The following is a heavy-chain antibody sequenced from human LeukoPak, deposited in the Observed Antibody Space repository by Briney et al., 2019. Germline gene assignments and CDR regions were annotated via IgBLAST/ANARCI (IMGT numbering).Heavy chain of an antibody. D-gene: IGHD6-13*01. CDR3: ARAPRIAAASKYFQH. CDR1: GGSFSGYY. J-gene: IGHJ1*01. CDR2: INHSGST. V-gene: IGHV4-34*01. Sequence: SETLSLTCAVSGGSFSGYYWSWIRQPPGKGLEWIGEINHSGSTNYNPSLKSRVTISVDTSKNQFSLKLSSVTAADTAVYYCARAPRIAAASKYFQHWGQGTLVTVS.